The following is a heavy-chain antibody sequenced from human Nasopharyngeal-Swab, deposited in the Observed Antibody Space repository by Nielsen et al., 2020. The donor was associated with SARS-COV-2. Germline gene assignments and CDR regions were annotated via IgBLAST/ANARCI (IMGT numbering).Heavy chain of an antibody. J-gene: IGHJ4*02. Sequence: GESLKISCAASGFTFSSYAMSWVRQAPGKGLEWVAFIRYDGSGKYYADSVKGRFTISRDNSKNTLYLQMSSLRAEDTAVYYCAKAPRYYFGSGSFYFEYWGQGTLVTVSA. CDR3: AKAPRYYFGSGSFYFEY. D-gene: IGHD3-10*01. V-gene: IGHV3-30*02. CDR2: IRYDGSGK. CDR1: GFTFSSYA.